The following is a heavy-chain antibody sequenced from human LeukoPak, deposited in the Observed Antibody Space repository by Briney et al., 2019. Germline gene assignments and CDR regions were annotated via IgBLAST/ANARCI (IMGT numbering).Heavy chain of an antibody. CDR2: ISWNGGSI. J-gene: IGHJ4*02. CDR1: GFTFDDYA. CDR3: AKGGAVVVPAALDY. Sequence: GGSLRLSCAASGFTFDDYAMHWVRQAPGKGLEWVSGISWNGGSIGYADSVKGRFTISRDNAKNSLYLQMNSLRAEDTALYYCAKGGAVVVPAALDYWGQGTLVTVSS. V-gene: IGHV3-9*01. D-gene: IGHD2-2*01.